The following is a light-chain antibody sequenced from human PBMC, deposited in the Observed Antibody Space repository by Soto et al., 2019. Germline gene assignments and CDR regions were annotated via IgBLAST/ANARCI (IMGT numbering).Light chain of an antibody. CDR3: QQYVGSLYI. CDR2: GTS. J-gene: IGKJ2*01. V-gene: IGKV3-20*01. CDR1: QSVSSSY. Sequence: EIVLTQSPGTLSLSPGERATLSCRTSQSVSSSYYLAWYQQKPGQAPRLLIYGTSNRAAGIPDRFSGSGSGTDFTLTISGLESGDSAVYYCQQYVGSLYIFGQGTKLEI.